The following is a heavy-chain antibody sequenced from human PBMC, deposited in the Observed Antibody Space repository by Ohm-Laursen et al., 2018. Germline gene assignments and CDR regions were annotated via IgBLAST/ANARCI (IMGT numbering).Heavy chain of an antibody. CDR2: IYTGGGT. D-gene: IGHD3-3*01. Sequence: SLRLSCAASGFTFSHYYMSWIRQAPGMGLEWVSVIYTGGGTTYADSVKGRFTISRDNSENTLYLQMNSLRAEDTAVYYCARDWSGHYGIDFWGQGTLVTVSS. CDR1: GFTFSHYY. V-gene: IGHV3-66*01. J-gene: IGHJ4*02. CDR3: ARDWSGHYGIDF.